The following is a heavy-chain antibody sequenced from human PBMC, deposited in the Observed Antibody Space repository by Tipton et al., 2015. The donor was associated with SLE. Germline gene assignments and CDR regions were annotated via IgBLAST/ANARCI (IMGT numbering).Heavy chain of an antibody. V-gene: IGHV4-34*01. CDR1: GGSFSSYY. D-gene: IGHD5-18*01. CDR2: INHSGST. Sequence: TLSLTCAVYGGSFSSYYWSWIRQPPGKGLEWIGEINHSGSTNYNPSLKRRVTISVDTSKNQFSLKLTSVTAADTAVYYCALYSYGYWGQGTLVTVSS. J-gene: IGHJ4*02. CDR3: ALYSYGY.